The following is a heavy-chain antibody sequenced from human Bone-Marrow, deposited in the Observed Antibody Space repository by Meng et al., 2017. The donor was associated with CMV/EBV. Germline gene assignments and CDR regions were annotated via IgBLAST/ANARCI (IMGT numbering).Heavy chain of an antibody. CDR3: ARVLGYCSSTSCYTAFDI. V-gene: IGHV1-69*02. Sequence: SVKVSCKASGGTFSSYTISWVRQAPGQGLEWMGRIIPILGIASYAQKFQGRVTITADKSTSTAYMELSSLRSEDTAVYYCARVLGYCSSTSCYTAFDIWGQGTMVTVSS. D-gene: IGHD2-2*02. CDR2: IIPILGIA. J-gene: IGHJ3*02. CDR1: GGTFSSYT.